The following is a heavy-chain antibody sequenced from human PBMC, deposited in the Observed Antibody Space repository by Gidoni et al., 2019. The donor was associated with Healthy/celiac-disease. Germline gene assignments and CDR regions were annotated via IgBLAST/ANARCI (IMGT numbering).Heavy chain of an antibody. J-gene: IGHJ4*02. CDR1: GFTFSSYS. D-gene: IGHD1-20*01. CDR3: ARDGVDNSRFDY. V-gene: IGHV3-21*01. CDR2: ISSSSSYI. Sequence: EVQLVESGGGLVKPGGSLRLSCAASGFTFSSYSMNWVRQAPGKGLEWVSSISSSSSYIYYADSVKGRFTISRDNAKNSLYLQMNSLRAEDTAVYYCARDGVDNSRFDYWGQGTLVTVSS.